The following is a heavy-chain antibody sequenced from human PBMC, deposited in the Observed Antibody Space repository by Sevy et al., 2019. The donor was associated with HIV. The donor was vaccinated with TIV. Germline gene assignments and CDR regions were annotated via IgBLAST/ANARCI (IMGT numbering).Heavy chain of an antibody. CDR1: GFTFSSYG. CDR2: ISYDGSNK. J-gene: IGHJ6*02. Sequence: GSLRLSCAASGFTFSSYGMHWVRQAPGKGLEWVAVISYDGSNKYYADSVKGRFTISRDNSKNTLYLQMNSVRAEDTAVYYCANGGRWMYSSSPYYYYYGLDVWGQGTTVTVSS. CDR3: ANGGRWMYSSSPYYYYYGLDV. D-gene: IGHD6-6*01. V-gene: IGHV3-30*18.